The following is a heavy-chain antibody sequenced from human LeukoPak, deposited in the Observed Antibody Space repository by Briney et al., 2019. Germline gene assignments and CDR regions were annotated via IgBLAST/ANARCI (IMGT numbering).Heavy chain of an antibody. V-gene: IGHV1-2*02. CDR2: INPNSGGT. CDR3: ARAASIAARYYYYYGMDV. D-gene: IGHD6-6*01. CDR1: GYTFTGYY. J-gene: IGHJ6*02. Sequence: ASVKVSCKASGYTFTGYYMHWARQAPGQGLEWMGWINPNSGGTNYAQKFQGRVTMTRDTSISTAYMELSRLRSDDTAVYYCARAASIAARYYYYYGMDVWGQGTTVTVSS.